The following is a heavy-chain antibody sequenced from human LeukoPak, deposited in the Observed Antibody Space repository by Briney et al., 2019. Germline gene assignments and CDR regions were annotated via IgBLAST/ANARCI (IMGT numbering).Heavy chain of an antibody. J-gene: IGHJ4*02. Sequence: SETLSLTCTVSGGSISSYYWSWIRQPPRQGQEWIGYIYTSGSTTYNPSLKSRVTMSVDTSKNQFSLKLSSVTAADTAVYYCARADNWNAFECWGQGTLVPVSS. D-gene: IGHD1-1*01. CDR2: IYTSGST. V-gene: IGHV4-4*09. CDR1: GGSISSYY. CDR3: ARADNWNAFEC.